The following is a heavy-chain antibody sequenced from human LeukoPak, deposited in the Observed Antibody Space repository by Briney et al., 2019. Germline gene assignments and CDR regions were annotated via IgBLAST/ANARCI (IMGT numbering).Heavy chain of an antibody. CDR3: AKVALRYSLSAYFDY. J-gene: IGHJ4*02. Sequence: GGSLRLSCAASGFTFSSYAMSWVRQAPGKGLEWVSAIGGSGGSTYYADSVKGRFTISRDNSKNTLYLQMNSLRAEDTAVYYCAKVALRYSLSAYFDYWGQGTLVTVSS. D-gene: IGHD4-17*01. V-gene: IGHV3-23*01. CDR2: IGGSGGST. CDR1: GFTFSSYA.